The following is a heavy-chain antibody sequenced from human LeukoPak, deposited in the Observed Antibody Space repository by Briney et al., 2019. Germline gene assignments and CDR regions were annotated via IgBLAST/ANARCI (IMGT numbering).Heavy chain of an antibody. CDR2: ISASSIYI. V-gene: IGHV3-21*01. Sequence: GGSLRLSCVASGFTFSSYGMNWVRQAPGKGLEWVSSISASSIYIYYADSLKGRFTISRDNAKNSLYLQMNSLRAEDTAVYYCARDRSDYYDTSRANDYWGQGTLVTVSS. J-gene: IGHJ4*02. CDR1: GFTFSSYG. D-gene: IGHD3-22*01. CDR3: ARDRSDYYDTSRANDY.